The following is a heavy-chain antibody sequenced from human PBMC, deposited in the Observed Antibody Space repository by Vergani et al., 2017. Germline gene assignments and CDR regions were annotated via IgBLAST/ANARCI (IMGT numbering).Heavy chain of an antibody. Sequence: QVQLVQSGAEVKKPGASVKVSCKAFGYTFTGYYLHWVRQAPGQGLEWMGRINPNSGGTNYAQKFQGWVTMTRDTSISTAYLELSRLRSDDTAVYCWARERRWYDSMSYGMDVWGQGTTVTV. CDR3: ARERRWYDSMSYGMDV. CDR1: GYTFTGYY. CDR2: INPNSGGT. D-gene: IGHD3-22*01. J-gene: IGHJ6*02. V-gene: IGHV1-2*04.